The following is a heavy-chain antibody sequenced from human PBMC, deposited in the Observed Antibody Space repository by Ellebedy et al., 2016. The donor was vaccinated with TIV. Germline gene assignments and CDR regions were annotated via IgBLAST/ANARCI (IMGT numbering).Heavy chain of an antibody. J-gene: IGHJ5*02. D-gene: IGHD2-2*01. V-gene: IGHV1-18*01. CDR3: ATSRYCSSTSCRSGSWFNP. CDR1: GYTFTSFG. Sequence: ASVKVSXXASGYTFTSFGITWVRQAPGQGLEWMGWISASNGDTKYAPNLQGRVTMTTDTSTSTAYMELSSLRSEDTAVYYCATSRYCSSTSCRSGSWFNPWGQGTLVTVSS. CDR2: ISASNGDT.